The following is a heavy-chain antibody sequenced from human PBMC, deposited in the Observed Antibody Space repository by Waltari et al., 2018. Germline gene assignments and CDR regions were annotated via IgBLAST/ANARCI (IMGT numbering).Heavy chain of an antibody. D-gene: IGHD7-27*01. CDR1: GRTFRSSN. Sequence: EVQLVESGGGLVRPGGSLRLACAASGRTFRSSNRHWVRQAPGKGLEWVSSISTSSDNMHYAESVKGRFTVSRDNAKGSLYLQLNSLRAEDTAVYYCATGGWGFYLGYWGQGTLVTVSS. CDR3: ATGGWGFYLGY. V-gene: IGHV3-21*02. J-gene: IGHJ4*02. CDR2: ISTSSDNM.